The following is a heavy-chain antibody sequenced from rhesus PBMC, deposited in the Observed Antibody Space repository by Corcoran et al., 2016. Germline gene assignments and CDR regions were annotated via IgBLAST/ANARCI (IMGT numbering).Heavy chain of an antibody. CDR3: ARRLATVTLSYFDY. D-gene: IGHD5-36*02. Sequence: QVKLQQWGEGLVKPSETLSLTCAVYGGSISGYYWRWIRQPPGKGLEWIGNIDGNSASTNYNPSLKNRVTISTDTSKNQFSLKLSSVTAADTAVYYCARRLATVTLSYFDYWGQGVLVTVSS. CDR1: GGSISGYY. V-gene: IGHV4-73*01. CDR2: IDGNSAST. J-gene: IGHJ4*01.